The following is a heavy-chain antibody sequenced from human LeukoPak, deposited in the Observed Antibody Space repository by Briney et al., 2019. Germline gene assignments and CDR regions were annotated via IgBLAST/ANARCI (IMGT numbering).Heavy chain of an antibody. Sequence: ASVKVSCKASGYTFTSYDISWVRQAPGQGLEWMGWISAHNGNTNYAEKFQGRVTMTTDTSTSTAYMELRSLRSDDTAVYYCARDSNVDIVATPINFGYWGQGTLVTVSS. CDR2: ISAHNGNT. J-gene: IGHJ4*02. CDR3: ARDSNVDIVATPINFGY. V-gene: IGHV1-18*01. D-gene: IGHD5-12*01. CDR1: GYTFTSYD.